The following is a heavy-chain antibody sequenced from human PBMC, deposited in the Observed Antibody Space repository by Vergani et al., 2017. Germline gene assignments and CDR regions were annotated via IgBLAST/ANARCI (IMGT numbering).Heavy chain of an antibody. V-gene: IGHV3-33*01. CDR1: GFTFRTYG. D-gene: IGHD4-11*01. CDR2: IWYDGSNT. J-gene: IGHJ4*02. Sequence: QVQLVESGGGVVQPGRSLRLSCAASGFTFRTYGMHWVRQAPGKGLEWVAIIWYDGSNTYYSDSVKGRFTISRDNSKNTLFLQMNSLRVKDTGVYYCARLKEGDYSNPVDHWGQGTRVTVSS. CDR3: ARLKEGDYSNPVDH.